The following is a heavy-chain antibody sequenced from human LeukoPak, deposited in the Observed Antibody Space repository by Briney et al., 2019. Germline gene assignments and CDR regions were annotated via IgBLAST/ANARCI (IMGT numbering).Heavy chain of an antibody. D-gene: IGHD3-10*01. CDR2: INHSGST. CDR1: GGSLRGHY. CDR3: ARESDPITGYFYYYMDV. J-gene: IGHJ6*03. Sequence: PSETLSLTCGVSGGSLRGHYWSWIRQPPGKGLEWVGEINHSGSTNYNPSFWGRVTISVDTSKNQFFLKLNSVTAADTAVYYCARESDPITGYFYYYMDVWGRGTTVTVSS. V-gene: IGHV4-34*01.